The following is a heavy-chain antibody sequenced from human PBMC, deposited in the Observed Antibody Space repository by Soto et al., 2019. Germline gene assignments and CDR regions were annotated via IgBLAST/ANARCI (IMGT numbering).Heavy chain of an antibody. Sequence: SVKVSCKASGGTFSSYAISWVRQAPGQGLEWMGGIIPIFGTANYAQKFQGRVTITADESTSTAYMELSSLRSEDTAVYYCARDLFSKAQGPYWGQGTMVSVSS. V-gene: IGHV1-69*13. J-gene: IGHJ4*02. CDR2: IIPIFGTA. CDR3: ARDLFSKAQGPY. CDR1: GGTFSSYA.